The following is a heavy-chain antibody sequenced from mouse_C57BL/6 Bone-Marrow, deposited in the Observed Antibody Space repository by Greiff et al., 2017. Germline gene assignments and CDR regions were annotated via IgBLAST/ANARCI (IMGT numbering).Heavy chain of an antibody. CDR3: TWIYYGYDWFAY. CDR2: IDPENGDT. V-gene: IGHV14-4*01. CDR1: GFNIKDDY. D-gene: IGHD2-2*01. J-gene: IGHJ3*01. Sequence: EVKLQESGAELVRPGASVKLSCTASGFNIKDDYMHWVKQRPEPGLEWIGWIDPENGDTEYASKFQGKATITADTSSNTAYLQLSSLTSEDTAVYYCTWIYYGYDWFAYWGQGTLVTVSA.